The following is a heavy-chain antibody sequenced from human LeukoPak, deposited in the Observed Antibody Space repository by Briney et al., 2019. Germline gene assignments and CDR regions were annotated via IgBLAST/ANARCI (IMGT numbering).Heavy chain of an antibody. CDR1: GASISSYY. CDR2: IYTSGST. Sequence: SETLSLTCTVSGASISSYYWSWIRQPAGKGLEWIGRIYTSGSTNYNPSLKSRVTMSVDTSKNQFSLKLSSVTAADTAVYYCARDLLLWFGERYNWFDPWGQGTLVTVSS. V-gene: IGHV4-4*07. D-gene: IGHD3-10*01. CDR3: ARDLLLWFGERYNWFDP. J-gene: IGHJ5*02.